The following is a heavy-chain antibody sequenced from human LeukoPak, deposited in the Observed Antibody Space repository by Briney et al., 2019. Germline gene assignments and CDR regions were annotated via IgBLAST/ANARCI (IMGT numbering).Heavy chain of an antibody. J-gene: IGHJ6*02. CDR3: ARFLGRITISGVVPYGMDV. Sequence: GGSLRLSCAASGFTDSSNYMTWVRQAPGKGLEWVSLIYSAGGTYYTDSVKGRFTISRHSSKNTLYLQMNSLRGEDTAVYYCARFLGRITISGVVPYGMDVWGQGTTVTVPS. V-gene: IGHV3-53*04. CDR1: GFTDSSNY. D-gene: IGHD3-3*01. CDR2: IYSAGGT.